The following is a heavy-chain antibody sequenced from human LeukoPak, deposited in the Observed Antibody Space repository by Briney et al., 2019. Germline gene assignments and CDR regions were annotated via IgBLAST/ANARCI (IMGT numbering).Heavy chain of an antibody. V-gene: IGHV4-59*01. CDR2: IYYSGST. D-gene: IGHD3-22*01. CDR1: GGSISSYY. J-gene: IGHJ4*02. Sequence: PSETLSLTCTVSGGSISSYYWSWIRQPPGKGLEWIGYIYYSGSTSYNPSLKSRVTISVDTSKNQFSLKLSSVTAADTAAYYCARDRGYYDSMDYWGQGTLVTVSS. CDR3: ARDRGYYDSMDY.